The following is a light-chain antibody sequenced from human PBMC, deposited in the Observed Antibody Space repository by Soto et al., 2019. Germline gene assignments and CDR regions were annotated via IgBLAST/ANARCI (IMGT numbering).Light chain of an antibody. J-gene: IGKJ1*01. V-gene: IGKV4-1*01. CDR1: QSVLYSSNNKNY. Sequence: DIVMTXXPDSLAVXLGERATINCKSSQSVLYSSNNKNYLAWYQQKPGQPPKLLIYWASTRESGVPDRFSGSGSGTDFTLTISSLQAEDVAVYYCQQYYSTPRTFGQGTKVEIK. CDR2: WAS. CDR3: QQYYSTPRT.